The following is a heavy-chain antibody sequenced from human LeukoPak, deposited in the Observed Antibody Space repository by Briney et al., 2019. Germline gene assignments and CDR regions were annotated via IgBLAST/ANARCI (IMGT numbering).Heavy chain of an antibody. CDR1: GFTFSSYA. CDR3: AKAPVGATSYFDS. V-gene: IGHV3-64D*08. D-gene: IGHD1-26*01. J-gene: IGHJ4*02. Sequence: PGGSLRLSCSASGFTFSSYAMHWVRQAPGKGLEYVSDIRSNGGSTYYADSVKRRFTISRDNSKNILYLQMSSLRPEDTAVYYCAKAPVGATSYFDSWGQGTLVTVSS. CDR2: IRSNGGST.